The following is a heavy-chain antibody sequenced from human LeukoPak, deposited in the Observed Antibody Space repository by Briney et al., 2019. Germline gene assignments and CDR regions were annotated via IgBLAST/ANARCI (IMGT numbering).Heavy chain of an antibody. V-gene: IGHV3-30-3*01. D-gene: IGHD2-2*01. CDR1: GFTFSSYA. J-gene: IGHJ4*02. CDR2: ISYDGSNK. Sequence: GGSLRLSCAASGFTFSSYAMHWVRQAPGKGLEWVAVISYDGSNKYYADSVKGRFTISRDNSKNTLYLQMNSLRADDTAVYYCARASYQFNYFDYWGQGTLVTVSS. CDR3: ARASYQFNYFDY.